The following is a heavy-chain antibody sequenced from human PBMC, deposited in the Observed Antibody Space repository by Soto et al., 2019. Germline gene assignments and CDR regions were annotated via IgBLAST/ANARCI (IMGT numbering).Heavy chain of an antibody. CDR1: GFSVSSSH. D-gene: IGHD3-10*01. Sequence: EVQLVDSGGGLIQPGGSLRLSCAASGFSVSSSHMIWVRQAPGKGLEWVSGIYSGGATYYAVSVKGRFTISRDRSKNTVYLQMDGLRNEDTAVYHCAKLGPYGSESYSFRYNWIDPWGQVTLVTVS. V-gene: IGHV3-53*01. CDR2: IYSGGAT. CDR3: AKLGPYGSESYSFRYNWIDP. J-gene: IGHJ5*02.